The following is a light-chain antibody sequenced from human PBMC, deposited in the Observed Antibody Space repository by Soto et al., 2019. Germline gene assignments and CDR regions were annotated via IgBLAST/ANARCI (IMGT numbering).Light chain of an antibody. Sequence: IQLTQSPSSLSASVGDRVTITCRASQGINTFLAWYQQKAGKAPKLLIYAASTLQSGVPSRFSGSGSGTDFTLTISSLQSEDFATYYCQQSYSSPPTFGQGTKVDI. CDR2: AAS. CDR1: QGINTF. J-gene: IGKJ1*01. CDR3: QQSYSSPPT. V-gene: IGKV1-9*01.